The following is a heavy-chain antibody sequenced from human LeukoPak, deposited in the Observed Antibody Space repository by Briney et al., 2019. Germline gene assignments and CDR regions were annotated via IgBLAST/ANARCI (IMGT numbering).Heavy chain of an antibody. J-gene: IGHJ4*02. Sequence: GPTLVKPTQTLTLTCTFSGFSLTTIGVGVGWIRQPPGKALQWLALIYWNGDKRFSPSLDSRLTITKDTSKNQVVLTMTNMDPVDTTTYYCAHRPSGDGEFDYWGQGTLVTVSS. V-gene: IGHV2-5*01. D-gene: IGHD5-24*01. CDR2: IYWNGDK. CDR3: AHRPSGDGEFDY. CDR1: GFSLTTIGVG.